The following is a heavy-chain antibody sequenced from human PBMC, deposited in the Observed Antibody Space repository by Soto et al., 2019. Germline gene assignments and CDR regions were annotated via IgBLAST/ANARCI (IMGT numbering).Heavy chain of an antibody. CDR2: FYDGNT. CDR3: ATTRGLAVGGSFDY. V-gene: IGHV4-39*01. D-gene: IGHD3-10*01. Sequence: SETLSLTCIVSGGSITRRSSYWAWIRQPPGKGLEWVGTFYDGNTYLNPSLRSRITIAVDTSKNQFSLKLNSVAAADTAFYYCATTRGLAVGGSFDYWGQGMLVTVPQ. CDR1: GGSITRRSSY. J-gene: IGHJ4*02.